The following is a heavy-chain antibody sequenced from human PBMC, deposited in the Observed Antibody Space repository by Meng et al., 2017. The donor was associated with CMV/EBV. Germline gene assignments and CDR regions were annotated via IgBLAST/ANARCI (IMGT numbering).Heavy chain of an antibody. D-gene: IGHD2-2*01. J-gene: IGHJ6*02. Sequence: GESLKISCVGSGFSFDNYAMSWVRQAPGKGLEWVSTISGSGGSRYYADSVKGRFTISRDNSKNTLYLQMNSLRAEDTAVYYCARMEGYCSSTSCNYYYYGMDVWGQGTTVTVSS. CDR2: ISGSGGSR. V-gene: IGHV3-23*01. CDR1: GFSFDNYA. CDR3: ARMEGYCSSTSCNYYYYGMDV.